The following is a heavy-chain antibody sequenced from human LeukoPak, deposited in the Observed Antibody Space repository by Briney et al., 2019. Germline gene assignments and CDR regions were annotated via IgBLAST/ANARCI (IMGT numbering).Heavy chain of an antibody. J-gene: IGHJ4*02. CDR2: ISYDGSEK. V-gene: IGHV3-30*18. CDR1: GFTFSSYG. Sequence: GGSLRLSCAASGFTFSSYGMHWVRQAPGKGLEWVAVISYDGSEKYYADSVKGRFTISRDNSKNTLYLQMTSLRAEDTAVYYCAKEYCSTTNCLGDWGLGTLVTVSS. D-gene: IGHD2-2*01. CDR3: AKEYCSTTNCLGD.